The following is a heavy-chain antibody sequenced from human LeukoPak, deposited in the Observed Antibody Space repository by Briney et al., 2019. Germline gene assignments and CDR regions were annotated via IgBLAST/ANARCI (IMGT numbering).Heavy chain of an antibody. Sequence: GGSLRLSCAASAFTFSTYSMNWVRQAPGKGLEWVSSISSGTSYMYYAESVRGRFTISGDNARSSLHLQMNSLRDEDTAVYYCARDRGGDFDYWGQGTLVTVSS. CDR1: AFTFSTYS. V-gene: IGHV3-21*01. J-gene: IGHJ4*02. D-gene: IGHD3-10*01. CDR2: ISSGTSYM. CDR3: ARDRGGDFDY.